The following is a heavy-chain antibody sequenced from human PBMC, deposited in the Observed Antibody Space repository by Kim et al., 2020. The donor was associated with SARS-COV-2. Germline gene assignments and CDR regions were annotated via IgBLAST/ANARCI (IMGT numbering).Heavy chain of an antibody. CDR1: GGSISSGDYY. CDR2: IYYSGST. V-gene: IGHV4-30-4*01. J-gene: IGHJ4*02. D-gene: IGHD3-9*01. Sequence: SETLSLTCTVSGGSISSGDYYWSWIRQPPGKGLEWIGYIYYSGSTYYNPSLKSRVTISVDTSKNQFSLKLSSVTAADTAVYYCARVYKMVSRYFDWFTDPFFDYWGQGTLVTVSS. CDR3: ARVYKMVSRYFDWFTDPFFDY.